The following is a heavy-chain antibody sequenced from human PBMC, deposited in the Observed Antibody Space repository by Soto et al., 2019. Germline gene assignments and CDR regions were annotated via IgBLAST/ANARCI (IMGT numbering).Heavy chain of an antibody. Sequence: QLQLQESGSGLVKPSQTLSLTCAVSGVSISSGGYSWNWIRQPPGKGLEWIGYIHQSGSTQYNPSLKSRVTMSVDKSNNQFSLKLSSVTPADTAVYYCAREGGEDLEFDLWGRGTLVTVSS. CDR3: AREGGEDLEFDL. V-gene: IGHV4-30-2*01. D-gene: IGHD3-16*01. CDR2: IHQSGST. CDR1: GVSISSGGYS. J-gene: IGHJ2*01.